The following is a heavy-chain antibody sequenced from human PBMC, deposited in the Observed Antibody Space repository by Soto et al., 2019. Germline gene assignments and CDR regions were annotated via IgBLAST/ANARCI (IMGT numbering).Heavy chain of an antibody. CDR1: GFTFNNYG. CDR3: AKDQGIAASHGID. Sequence: QVQLVESGGGVVQPGRSPRLSCAASGFTFNNYGMHWVRQAPGKGLEWVATISNDGSDKYYADSVKGRLTTSRDNSKNTVYLQMNSLRAEETAVYYCAKDQGIAASHGIDWGQGTMVTVSS. V-gene: IGHV3-30*18. CDR2: ISNDGSDK. D-gene: IGHD6-13*01. J-gene: IGHJ3*01.